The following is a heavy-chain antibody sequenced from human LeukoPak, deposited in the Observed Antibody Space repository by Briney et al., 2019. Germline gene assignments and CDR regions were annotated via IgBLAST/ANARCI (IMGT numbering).Heavy chain of an antibody. Sequence: SETLSLTCAVYGGSFSGYYWSWIRQPPGKGLEWIGEINHSGSTNYNPSLKSRVTISVDTSKNQFSLKLSSVTAADTAVYYCARSGHYYDSSGYYRYRLDYWGQGTLVTVSS. CDR3: ARSGHYYDSSGYYRYRLDY. CDR1: GGSFSGYY. J-gene: IGHJ4*02. V-gene: IGHV4-34*01. D-gene: IGHD3-22*01. CDR2: INHSGST.